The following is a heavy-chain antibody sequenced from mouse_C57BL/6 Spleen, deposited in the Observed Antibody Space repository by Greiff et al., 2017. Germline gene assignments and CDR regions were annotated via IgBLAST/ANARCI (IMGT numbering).Heavy chain of an antibody. CDR3: AGDYYYGSSPFGY. CDR1: GYTFTSYW. CDR2: IDPNSGGT. V-gene: IGHV1-72*01. D-gene: IGHD1-1*01. J-gene: IGHJ3*01. Sequence: QVQLKQPGAELVKPGASVKLSCKASGYTFTSYWMHWVKQRPGRGLEWIGRIDPNSGGTKYNEKFKSKATLTVDKPSSTAYMQLSSLTSEDSAVYYCAGDYYYGSSPFGYWGQGTLVTVSA.